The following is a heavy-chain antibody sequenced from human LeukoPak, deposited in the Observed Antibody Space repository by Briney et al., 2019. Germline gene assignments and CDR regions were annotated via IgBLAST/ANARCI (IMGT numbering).Heavy chain of an antibody. Sequence: GGSLRLSCAASGFTFSTFAMNWVRQAPGKGLEWVSSISSSGGSTYYADSVKGRFTISRDNSKNTLYLQMNSLRAEDTAVYYCAKCLNPDIPFIAVITDYWGQGTLVTVSS. V-gene: IGHV3-23*01. CDR3: AKCLNPDIPFIAVITDY. CDR2: ISSSGGST. CDR1: GFTFSTFA. D-gene: IGHD3-16*01. J-gene: IGHJ4*02.